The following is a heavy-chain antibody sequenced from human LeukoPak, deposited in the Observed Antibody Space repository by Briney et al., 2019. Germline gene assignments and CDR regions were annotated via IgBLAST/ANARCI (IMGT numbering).Heavy chain of an antibody. D-gene: IGHD2-21*01. V-gene: IGHV5-51*01. CDR1: GYSFADYW. J-gene: IGHJ4*02. CDR2: IYPGYSDT. Sequence: GESLKISCQGSGYSFADYWIGWVRPMPRKGMGWMGIIYPGYSDTRYSPSFQGQVSISADKSISTAYLQWSSLKASDTAMYYCARHPLAYCGVDCYNYFDYWGQGTLVTVSS. CDR3: ARHPLAYCGVDCYNYFDY.